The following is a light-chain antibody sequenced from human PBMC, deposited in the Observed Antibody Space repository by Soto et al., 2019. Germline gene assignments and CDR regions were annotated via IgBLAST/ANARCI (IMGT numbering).Light chain of an antibody. CDR1: QDIRNE. J-gene: IGKJ1*01. CDR3: LQDYTFPWT. CDR2: AAT. V-gene: IGKV1-6*01. Sequence: AIQMTQSPSSLAASVGDRVTITCRASQDIRNELGWYQQKPGKAPKLLVFAATSLQDGVPSRFSGSTSGSDSTLTISSLQPEDFATYYCLQDYTFPWTFGQGTRVEIK.